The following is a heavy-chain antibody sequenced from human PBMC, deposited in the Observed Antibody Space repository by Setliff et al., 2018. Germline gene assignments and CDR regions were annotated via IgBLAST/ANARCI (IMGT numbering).Heavy chain of an antibody. D-gene: IGHD3-22*01. V-gene: IGHV3-7*03. CDR2: IRPDGSET. Sequence: PGGSLRLSCTASGFTFNKHWMTWVRQAPGKGLEWVANIRPDGSETGSVDSVKGRFTISRDNAKNSLYLQMDSLRAEDTAVYYCARDRISRYYDSGAHAFDIWGQGTMVTVSS. J-gene: IGHJ3*02. CDR3: ARDRISRYYDSGAHAFDI. CDR1: GFTFNKHW.